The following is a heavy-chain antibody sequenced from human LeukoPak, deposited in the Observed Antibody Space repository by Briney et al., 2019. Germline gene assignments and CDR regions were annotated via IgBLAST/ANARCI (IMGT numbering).Heavy chain of an antibody. CDR2: ISSSGSTI. V-gene: IGHV3-48*03. D-gene: IGHD2-2*01. Sequence: GGSLRLSCAASGFTFSSYEMNWVRQAPGKGLEWVSYISSSGSTIYYADSVKGRFTISRDNARNSLYLQMNSLRAEDTAVYYCARPRGCGSSRCNNFDYWGQGTLVTVSS. CDR3: ARPRGCGSSRCNNFDY. CDR1: GFTFSSYE. J-gene: IGHJ4*02.